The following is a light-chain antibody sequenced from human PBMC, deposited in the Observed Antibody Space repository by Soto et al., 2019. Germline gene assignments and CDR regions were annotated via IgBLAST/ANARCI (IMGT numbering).Light chain of an antibody. J-gene: IGLJ3*02. CDR2: EGS. CDR1: SSDVGSYNL. Sequence: QSALTQPASVSGSPGQSITISCTGTSSDVGSYNLVSWYQHHPGKAPKLMIYEGSKRPSGVSNRFSGSKSGNTASLTISGLQAEDEADYYCCSYAGSTTWVFGGGTPLTVL. V-gene: IGLV2-23*01. CDR3: CSYAGSTTWV.